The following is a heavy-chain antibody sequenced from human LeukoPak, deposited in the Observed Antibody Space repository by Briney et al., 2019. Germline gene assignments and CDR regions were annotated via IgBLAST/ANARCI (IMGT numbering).Heavy chain of an antibody. J-gene: IGHJ4*02. D-gene: IGHD3-3*01. CDR1: GFTFSIAW. V-gene: IGHV3-15*01. CDR2: IKKKSDGATT. CDR3: TWSGLKIES. Sequence: GGSLRLSCAASGFTFSIAWMSWVRQAPGKGLEWLGQIKKKSDGATTAYAAPVKGRFTISRDDSKNTLFLQMNSLKTEDTALYYCTWSGLKIESWGQGTLVTVSS.